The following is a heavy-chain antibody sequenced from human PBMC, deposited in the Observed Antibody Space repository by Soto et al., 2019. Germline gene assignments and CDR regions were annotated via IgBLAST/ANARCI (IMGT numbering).Heavy chain of an antibody. V-gene: IGHV6-1*01. CDR1: GDSVSSNSAA. Sequence: SQTLSLTCAISGDSVSSNSAAWNWIRQSPSRGLEWLGRTYYRSKWYNDYAVSVKSRITINPDTSKNQFSLQLNSVTPEDTAVYYCARGGNWNSRPYNWFDPWGQGTLVTSPQ. CDR3: ARGGNWNSRPYNWFDP. J-gene: IGHJ5*02. CDR2: TYYRSKWYN. D-gene: IGHD1-7*01.